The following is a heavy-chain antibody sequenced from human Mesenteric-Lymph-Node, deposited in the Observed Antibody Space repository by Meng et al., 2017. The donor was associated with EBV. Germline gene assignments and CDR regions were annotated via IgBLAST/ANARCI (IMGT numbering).Heavy chain of an antibody. D-gene: IGHD3-16*01. CDR3: ARGGLSIDY. V-gene: IGHV1-18*01. J-gene: IGHJ4*02. Sequence: VPLLQSGAGVGKPGASVKVSCETSGYTFTSYGINWVRQAPGQGLEWMGWISVDSGNTNYAQKVRDRVTMTTDFSTNTAYMELRSLTSDDTAVYYCARGGLSIDYWGLGTLVTVSS. CDR2: ISVDSGNT. CDR1: GYTFTSYG.